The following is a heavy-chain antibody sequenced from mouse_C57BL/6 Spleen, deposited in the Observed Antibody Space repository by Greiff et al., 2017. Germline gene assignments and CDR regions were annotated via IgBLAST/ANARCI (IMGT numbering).Heavy chain of an antibody. V-gene: IGHV1-80*01. CDR3: AREDQVDY. Sequence: VQLQQSGAELVKPGASVKISCKASGYAFSSYWMNWVKQRPGKGLERIGQIYPGDGDTNYNGKFKGKATLTADKSSSTAYMQLSSLTSEDAAVYFCAREDQVDYWGQGTSVTVSA. CDR1: GYAFSSYW. CDR2: IYPGDGDT. J-gene: IGHJ4*01.